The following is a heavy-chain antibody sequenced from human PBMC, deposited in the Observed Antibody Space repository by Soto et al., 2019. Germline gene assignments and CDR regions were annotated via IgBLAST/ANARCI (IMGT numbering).Heavy chain of an antibody. CDR1: GFTFTSYA. V-gene: IGHV3-30-3*01. J-gene: IGHJ6*02. D-gene: IGHD3-22*01. CDR3: ARAALLDYDTSGYYTPSYGMDV. Sequence: GESLKISCEASGFTFTSYAMHWVRQAPGKGLEWVAVISYDGSKKYYADSVKGRFSISRDNSKNTLYLQMNSLGAEDTAGYSCARAALLDYDTSGYYTPSYGMDVWGQGTTVTVSS. CDR2: ISYDGSKK.